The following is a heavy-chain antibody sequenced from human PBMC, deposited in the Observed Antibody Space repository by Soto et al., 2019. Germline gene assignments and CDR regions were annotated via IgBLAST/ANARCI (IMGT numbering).Heavy chain of an antibody. CDR2: INHSGST. V-gene: IGHV4-34*01. CDR3: ARDSTRRGACDI. D-gene: IGHD2-2*01. Sequence: PSETLSLTCAVYNGSFSVYYWTWFRQPPWKGLEWIGEINHSGSTNYNPSLKSRVTISVDTSKNQFSLKLSSVTAADSAVYYCARDSTRRGACDIWGQGTMVTVSS. J-gene: IGHJ3*02. CDR1: NGSFSVYY.